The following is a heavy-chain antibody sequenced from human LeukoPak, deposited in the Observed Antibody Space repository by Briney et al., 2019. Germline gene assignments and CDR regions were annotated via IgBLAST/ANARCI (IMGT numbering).Heavy chain of an antibody. CDR3: ARRWGPHCSSISCYWRDWYFDL. J-gene: IGHJ2*01. CDR1: GGTFSSYA. V-gene: IGHV1-69*06. CDR2: IIPIFDTA. Sequence: ASVKVSCKASGGTFSSYAITWVRQAPGQGLEWMGGIIPIFDTANYAQKFQGRVTITADKSTSTAYMELSSLRSEDTAVYYCARRWGPHCSSISCYWRDWYFDLWGRGTLVTVSS. D-gene: IGHD2-2*01.